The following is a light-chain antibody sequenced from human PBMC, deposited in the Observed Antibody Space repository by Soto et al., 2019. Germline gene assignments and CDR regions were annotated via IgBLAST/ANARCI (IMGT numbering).Light chain of an antibody. CDR1: QGIGTY. CDR2: AAS. J-gene: IGKJ1*01. Sequence: IQWTRSPSSLSASVGDRVAVTCRASQGIGTYLVWYQQKSGKAPTLLIYAASSLQSGVPSRFSGSGSGTEFTLTISSLQPDDFATYYCQHYNRYSEAFGQGTKVDIK. CDR3: QHYNRYSEA. V-gene: IGKV1-9*01.